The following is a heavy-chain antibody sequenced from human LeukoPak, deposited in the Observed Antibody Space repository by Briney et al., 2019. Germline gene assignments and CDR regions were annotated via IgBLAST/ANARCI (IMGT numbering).Heavy chain of an antibody. Sequence: PSETLSLTCTVSGGSISSGGYYWSWISQHPGRGLEWIGYIYYSGSTYYNPSLKSRVTISVDTSKNQFSLKLSSVTAADTAVYYCARDPPGGWFDPWGQGTLVTVSS. CDR3: ARDPPGGWFDP. D-gene: IGHD1-14*01. V-gene: IGHV4-31*03. CDR2: IYYSGST. CDR1: GGSISSGGYY. J-gene: IGHJ5*02.